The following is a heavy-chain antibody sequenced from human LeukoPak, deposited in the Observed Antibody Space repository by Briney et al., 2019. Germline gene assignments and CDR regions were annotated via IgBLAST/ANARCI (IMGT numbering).Heavy chain of an antibody. CDR3: ARAYID. J-gene: IGHJ4*02. CDR2: ISHSGST. CDR1: GGSFSSYS. Sequence: SETLSLTCAVYGGSFSSYSWTWIRQPPGKGLEWIGEISHSGSTNYNPSLKSRITMSLDTSKNQFSLKLSSVTAADTAVYYCARAYIDWGQGTLVTVSS. V-gene: IGHV4-34*01. D-gene: IGHD1-1*01.